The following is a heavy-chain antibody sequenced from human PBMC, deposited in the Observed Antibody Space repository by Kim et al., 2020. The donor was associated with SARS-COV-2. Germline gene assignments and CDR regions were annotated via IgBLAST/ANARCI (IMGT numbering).Heavy chain of an antibody. CDR2: IYSGGSA. J-gene: IGHJ4*02. Sequence: GGSLRLSCAASGFTVSSNYMSWVRQAPGKGLEWVSVIYSGGSAYYADSVKGRFTISRDNSKNTLYLQMNSLRAEDTAVYYCARDWGLDYFDYWGQGTLVTVSS. CDR3: ARDWGLDYFDY. CDR1: GFTVSSNY. V-gene: IGHV3-66*01. D-gene: IGHD3-16*01.